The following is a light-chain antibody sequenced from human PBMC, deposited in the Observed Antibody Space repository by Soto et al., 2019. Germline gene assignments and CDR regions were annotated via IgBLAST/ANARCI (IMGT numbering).Light chain of an antibody. J-gene: IGKJ1*01. V-gene: IGKV3-15*01. CDR2: GAS. CDR1: QSVSSN. Sequence: ERVLTQSPGTLFVNPGERATLSCRASQSVSSNLAWYQQKPGQAPRLLIYGASTRATGIPARFSGSGSETEFTLTISSLQSEDFVVYYCQQFYNWPRTFGQGTKVDI. CDR3: QQFYNWPRT.